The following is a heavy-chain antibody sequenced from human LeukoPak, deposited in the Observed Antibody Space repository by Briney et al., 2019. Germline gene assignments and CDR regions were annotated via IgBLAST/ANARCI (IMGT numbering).Heavy chain of an antibody. V-gene: IGHV4-34*01. D-gene: IGHD3-16*02. CDR2: INHSGST. J-gene: IGHJ4*02. Sequence: PSETLSLTCAVSGGSFSGYYWSWIRQPPGKGLEWIGEINHSGSTNYNPSLKSRVTISVDTSNNQFSLKLSSVTAADTAVYYCARGYTRTYYDYVWGSYRWHYFDYWGQGTLVTVSS. CDR3: ARGYTRTYYDYVWGSYRWHYFDY. CDR1: GGSFSGYY.